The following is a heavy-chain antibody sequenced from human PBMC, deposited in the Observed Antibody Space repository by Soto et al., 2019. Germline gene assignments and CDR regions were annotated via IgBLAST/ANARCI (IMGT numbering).Heavy chain of an antibody. CDR2: INAGNGNT. D-gene: IGHD6-19*01. J-gene: IGHJ6*02. V-gene: IGHV1-3*01. CDR1: GYTFTSYA. CDR3: ARDHDAGQWLVRLRYYYYGMDV. Sequence: GASVKVSCKASGYTFTSYAMHWVRQAPGQRLEWMGWINAGNGNTKYSQKFQGRVTITRDTSASTAYMELSSLRSEDTAVYYCARDHDAGQWLVRLRYYYYGMDVWGQGTTVTVSS.